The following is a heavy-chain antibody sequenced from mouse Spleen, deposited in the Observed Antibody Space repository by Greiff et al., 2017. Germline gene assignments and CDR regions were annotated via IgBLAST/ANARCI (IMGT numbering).Heavy chain of an antibody. Sequence: EVKLVESGAELVKPGASVKLSCTASGFNIKDTYMHWVKQRPEQGLEWIGRIDPANGNTKYDPKFQGKATITADTSSNTAYLQLSSLTSEDTAVYYCASDEGYFDYWGQGTTLTVSS. J-gene: IGHJ2*01. V-gene: IGHV14-3*02. CDR1: GFNIKDTY. CDR2: IDPANGNT. CDR3: ASDEGYFDY.